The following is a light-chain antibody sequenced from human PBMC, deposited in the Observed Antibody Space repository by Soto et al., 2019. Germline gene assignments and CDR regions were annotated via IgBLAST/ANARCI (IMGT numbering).Light chain of an antibody. V-gene: IGKV4-1*01. CDR2: WAS. Sequence: DIVMTHSPDSLAVSLGERATINCKASQSVLYSSDNKSYVAWYQQKPGQPPRLLIAWASTRESGIAGRCSGTGSGTDFTLTISGLQAGDLVVYYWQQYYAIHRTFGQGTKVDI. CDR3: QQYYAIHRT. CDR1: QSVLYSSDNKSY. J-gene: IGKJ1*01.